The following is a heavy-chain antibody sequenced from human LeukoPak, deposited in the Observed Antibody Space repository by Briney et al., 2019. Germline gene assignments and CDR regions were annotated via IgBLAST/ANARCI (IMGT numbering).Heavy chain of an antibody. CDR1: GDSVSRNSAA. D-gene: IGHD1-26*01. CDR3: ARAPIVGATHIDY. V-gene: IGHV6-1*01. J-gene: IGHJ4*02. Sequence: SQTLSLTCAISGDSVSRNSAAWNWIRQSPSRGLEWLGRTYYKSKWYNDYAVSVKSRIIINPDTSKNQFSLQLKSVTPEDTAVYYCARAPIVGATHIDYWGQGTLVTVSS. CDR2: TYYKSKWYN.